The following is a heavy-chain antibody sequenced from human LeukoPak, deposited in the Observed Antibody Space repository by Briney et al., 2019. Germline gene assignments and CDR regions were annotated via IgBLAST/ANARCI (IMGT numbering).Heavy chain of an antibody. V-gene: IGHV4-4*07. J-gene: IGHJ3*02. CDR3: ARVRSSVAAFDI. CDR1: GGSISSYY. Sequence: SETLSLTCTVSGGSISSYYWSWIRQPAGKGLEWTGRIYSSGSANYNPSLESRVTMSVDTSKNQFSLRLTSVTAADTAVYHCARVRSSVAAFDIWGQGTMVTVSS. D-gene: IGHD6-6*01. CDR2: IYSSGSA.